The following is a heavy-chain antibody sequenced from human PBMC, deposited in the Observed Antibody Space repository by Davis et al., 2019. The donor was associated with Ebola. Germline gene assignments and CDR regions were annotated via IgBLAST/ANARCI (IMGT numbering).Heavy chain of an antibody. CDR3: ASQHYYYYGLDV. Sequence: ASVKVSCKASGYTFTTYGISWVRQAPGQGLEWMGWISAYNGNTNYAQKLQGRVTITADKSTSTAYMELSSLRSEDTAVYYCASQHYYYYGLDVWGQGTTVTVSS. CDR2: ISAYNGNT. CDR1: GYTFTTYG. J-gene: IGHJ6*02. V-gene: IGHV1-18*01.